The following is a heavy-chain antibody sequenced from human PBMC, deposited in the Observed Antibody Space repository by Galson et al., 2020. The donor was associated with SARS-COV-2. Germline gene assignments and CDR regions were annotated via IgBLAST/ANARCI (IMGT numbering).Heavy chain of an antibody. CDR3: ARGRLLSYLDS. CDR2: ISSDGSIK. V-gene: IGHV3-30*03. CDR1: GFAFSTFA. J-gene: IGHJ4*02. Sequence: GGSLRLSCSASGFAFSTFAMYWVRQAPGKGLEWVAFISSDGSIKSYADPVKGRFTFSRDNSKNTLFLQINSLRAEDTAVYFCARGRLLSYLDSGGQGTLVTFSS. D-gene: IGHD3-10*01.